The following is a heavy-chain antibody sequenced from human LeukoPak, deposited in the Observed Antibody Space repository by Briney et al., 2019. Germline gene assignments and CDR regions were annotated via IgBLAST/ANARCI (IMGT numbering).Heavy chain of an antibody. V-gene: IGHV5-10-1*01. Sequence: GESLKISCKGSGYSFTSYWISWVRQMPGKGLEWMGRIDPRDSYTNYSPSFQGHVTISAAKSISTAYLQWTSLKASDTSMYSCARGYCRRTSCSLMVEAASKGWFVPWGQGTLVTVSS. J-gene: IGHJ5*02. CDR1: GYSFTSYW. CDR3: ARGYCRRTSCSLMVEAASKGWFVP. CDR2: IDPRDSYT. D-gene: IGHD2-2*01.